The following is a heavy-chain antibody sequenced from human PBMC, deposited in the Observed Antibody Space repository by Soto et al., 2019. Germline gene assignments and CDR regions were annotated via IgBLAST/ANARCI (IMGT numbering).Heavy chain of an antibody. CDR1: GYTFTSYG. Sequence: ALVKVSCKGSGYTFTSYGIGWVRQAPRQGLEWMGWISSYNGNTKYVQKFQGIVTMTTDTSTSTAYMELMSLRSDERAWDYLARVNGGSYGYFSGLAFWGQGSTVPVSS. CDR2: ISSYNGNT. V-gene: IGHV1-18*01. CDR3: ARVNGGSYGYFSGLAF. J-gene: IGHJ3*01. D-gene: IGHD5-18*01.